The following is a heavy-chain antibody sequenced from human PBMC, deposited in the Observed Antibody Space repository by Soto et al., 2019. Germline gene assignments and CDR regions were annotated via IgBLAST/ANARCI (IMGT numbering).Heavy chain of an antibody. D-gene: IGHD3-22*01. CDR1: GGSISSGDYY. V-gene: IGHV4-30-4*01. CDR2: IYYSGST. CDR3: ARLTTYYYDTSGYFNSDY. Sequence: SETLSLTCTVSGGSISSGDYYWSWIRQPPGKGLEWIGYIYYSGSTYYNPSLKSRVTISVDTSKNQFSLKLSSVTAADTAVYYCARLTTYYYDTSGYFNSDYWRQGTLVTVPQ. J-gene: IGHJ4*02.